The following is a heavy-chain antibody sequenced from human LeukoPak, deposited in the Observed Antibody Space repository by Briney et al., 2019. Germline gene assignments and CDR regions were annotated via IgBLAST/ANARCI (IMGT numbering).Heavy chain of an antibody. D-gene: IGHD6-13*01. J-gene: IGHJ6*02. CDR3: AAGYSSSWYYYGMDV. Sequence: SVKVSCKASGFTFTSSAVQWVRQARGQRLEWIGWIVVGSGNTNYAQKFQERVTITRDMSTSAAYMELSSLRSEDTAVYYCAAGYSSSWYYYGMDVWGQGTTVTVSS. V-gene: IGHV1-58*01. CDR2: IVVGSGNT. CDR1: GFTFTSSA.